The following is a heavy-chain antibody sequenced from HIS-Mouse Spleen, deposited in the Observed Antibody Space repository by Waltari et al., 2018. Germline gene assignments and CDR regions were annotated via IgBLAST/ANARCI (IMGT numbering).Heavy chain of an antibody. D-gene: IGHD6-13*01. V-gene: IGHV4-39*07. CDR2: TYYSGST. CDR3: AREIPYSSSWYDWYFDL. J-gene: IGHJ2*01. CDR1: RGSISSSSYY. Sequence: QLQLQESGPGLVKPSETLSLPFTVSRGSISSSSYYWGWIRQPPGKGLEWIGSTYYSGSTYYNPSLKSRVTISVDTSKNQFSLKLSSVTAADTAVYYCAREIPYSSSWYDWYFDLWGRGTLVTVSS.